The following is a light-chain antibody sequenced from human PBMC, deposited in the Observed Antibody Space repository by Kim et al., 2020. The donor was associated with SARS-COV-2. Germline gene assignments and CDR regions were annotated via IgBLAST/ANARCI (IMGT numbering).Light chain of an antibody. J-gene: IGKJ2*02. CDR2: DAS. Sequence: ASVGDRVTITCQASQDISNYLNWYQQKPGKAPKLLIYDASNLETGVPSRFSGSGSGTDFTFTISSLQPEDIATYYCQQYDNLLPWTFGQGTKLEI. CDR1: QDISNY. CDR3: QQYDNLLPWT. V-gene: IGKV1-33*01.